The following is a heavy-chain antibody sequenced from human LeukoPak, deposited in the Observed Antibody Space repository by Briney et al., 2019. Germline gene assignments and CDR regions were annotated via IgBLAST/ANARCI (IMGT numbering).Heavy chain of an antibody. J-gene: IGHJ6*03. CDR2: ISGSNNYI. D-gene: IGHD2-2*01. Sequence: GGSLRLSCAASGFTFSSFTMNWVRQAPGKGLEWVSSISGSNNYIYYADSVKGRFTISRGNAKNSLFLQMNSLRAEDTAVYYCARGPLVPAASFMDVWGKGTTVTVSS. V-gene: IGHV3-21*01. CDR3: ARGPLVPAASFMDV. CDR1: GFTFSSFT.